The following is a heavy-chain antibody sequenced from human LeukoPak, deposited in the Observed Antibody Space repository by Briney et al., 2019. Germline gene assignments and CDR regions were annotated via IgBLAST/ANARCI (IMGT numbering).Heavy chain of an antibody. Sequence: ASVKVSCKASGYTFTNYDMNWVRQAPGQGLEWMGWMTPNSGNTGYAQKFQGRVTMTRDTSISTAYMELSSLRSEDTAVYYCARNYYGSGTFDYWGQGTLVTVSS. CDR2: MTPNSGNT. CDR3: ARNYYGSGTFDY. D-gene: IGHD3-10*01. V-gene: IGHV1-8*01. CDR1: GYTFTNYD. J-gene: IGHJ4*02.